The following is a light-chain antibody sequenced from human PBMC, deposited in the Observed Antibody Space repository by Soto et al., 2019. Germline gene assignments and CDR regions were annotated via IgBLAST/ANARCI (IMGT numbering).Light chain of an antibody. CDR2: DTS. CDR1: QSVRNY. Sequence: EIVLTQSPATLSLSPGERATLSCRASQSVRNYVVWYQQKPGQAPRLLIYDTSIRATGIPARFSGSGSGTDYTLTISSLESADFALYYCQQRSSWPITFGQGTRLDMK. J-gene: IGKJ5*01. V-gene: IGKV3-11*01. CDR3: QQRSSWPIT.